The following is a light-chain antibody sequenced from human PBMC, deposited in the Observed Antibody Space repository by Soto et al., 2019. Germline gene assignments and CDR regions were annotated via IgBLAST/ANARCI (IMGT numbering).Light chain of an antibody. CDR3: QQYNNWPRT. V-gene: IGKV3-15*01. CDR1: QSFSSN. Sequence: EIFVTQSPATLSVAQWERATLSWRASQSFSSNLAWYQHKPGQSPRLLIYGASTRATGIPARFSGSGSGTESTLTIGSLQSEDFAVYYCQQYNNWPRTFGPGTKVDIK. J-gene: IGKJ1*01. CDR2: GAS.